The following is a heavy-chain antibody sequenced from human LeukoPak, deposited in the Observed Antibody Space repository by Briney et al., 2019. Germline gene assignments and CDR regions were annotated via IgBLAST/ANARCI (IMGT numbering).Heavy chain of an antibody. CDR2: VSATGGST. Sequence: GGSLRLSCAASGFSFSNYAMTWVRQAPGRGLEWVSTVSATGGSTTYAESVKGRLTISRDNSNNTLYLQMKSLRAEDTAVYYCAKGKGYYGSGPYYFDYWGQGTLVTVSS. CDR1: GFSFSNYA. CDR3: AKGKGYYGSGPYYFDY. D-gene: IGHD3-10*01. J-gene: IGHJ4*02. V-gene: IGHV3-23*01.